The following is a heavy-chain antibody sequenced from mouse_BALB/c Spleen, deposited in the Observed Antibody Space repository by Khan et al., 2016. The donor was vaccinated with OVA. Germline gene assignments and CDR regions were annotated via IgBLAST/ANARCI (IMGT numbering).Heavy chain of an antibody. D-gene: IGHD2-14*01. CDR3: VRDGAYHRNDGWFAY. CDR1: GYTFTSYT. J-gene: IGHJ3*01. V-gene: IGHV1-4*01. CDR2: INPSNGYT. Sequence: VQLQQSGAELARPGASVKMSCKASGYTFTSYTIHWIKKRPGQGLEWIGYINPSNGYTNYNQKFKDQATLNKDKSSTKAYLQLSSLTSDDSAVYNCVRDGAYHRNDGWFAYWGQGTLVTVSA.